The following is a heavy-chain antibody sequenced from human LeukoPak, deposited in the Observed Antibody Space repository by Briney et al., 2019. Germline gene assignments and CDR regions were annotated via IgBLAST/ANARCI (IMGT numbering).Heavy chain of an antibody. D-gene: IGHD6-6*01. V-gene: IGHV3-30*07. Sequence: GGSLRLSCAASGFTFSSYAMHWVRQAPGKGLEWVAVISYDGSNKYYADSVKGRFTISRDNSKNTLYLQMNSLRAEDTAVYYCAKEDPISSSGLDYWGQGTLVTVSS. CDR3: AKEDPISSSGLDY. J-gene: IGHJ4*02. CDR1: GFTFSSYA. CDR2: ISYDGSNK.